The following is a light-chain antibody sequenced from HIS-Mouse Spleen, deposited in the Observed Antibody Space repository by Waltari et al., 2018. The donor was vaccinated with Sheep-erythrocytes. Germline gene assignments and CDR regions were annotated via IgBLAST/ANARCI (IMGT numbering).Light chain of an antibody. CDR1: SSDVGGYNY. J-gene: IGLJ1*01. Sequence: QSALTQPRPVSGSPGPSVTIPCTGTSSDVGGYNYVSGYQQHPGKAPKLMIYDFSKRPSGVPARFSGSKSGNTASLTISGLQAEDEADYYCCSYAGSYNHVFATGTKVTVL. V-gene: IGLV2-11*01. CDR2: DFS. CDR3: CSYAGSYNHV.